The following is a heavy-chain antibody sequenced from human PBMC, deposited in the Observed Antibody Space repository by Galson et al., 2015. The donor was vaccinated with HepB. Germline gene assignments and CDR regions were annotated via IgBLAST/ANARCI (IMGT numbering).Heavy chain of an antibody. CDR2: IGGNDGTT. D-gene: IGHD2-8*02. Sequence: SLRLSCAASGLTKYATTWVRQAPGKGLEWVSTIGGNDGTTYYADSVKGRFTISRDNSKNTLYLQMNSLRVEDTAIYYCAKPTGRFSADFFWGQGTLVTVSS. J-gene: IGHJ1*01. V-gene: IGHV3-23*01. CDR3: AKPTGRFSADFF. CDR1: GLTKYA.